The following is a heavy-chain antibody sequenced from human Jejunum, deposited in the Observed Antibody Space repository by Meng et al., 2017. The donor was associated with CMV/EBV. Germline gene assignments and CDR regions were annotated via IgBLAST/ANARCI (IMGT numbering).Heavy chain of an antibody. CDR3: ARGYSSGWYYFHY. V-gene: IGHV4-30-4*01. Sequence: HLQVSRPRLVRPSPPLSCTRTAPGGSISSGDFCWSWIRQPPWKGLEWIGYIDNRRSTYYNPSLPSRVPASMDTSKNQFSLKLTSVTAADTAVYYCARGYSSGWYYFHYWGQGTLVTVSS. CDR2: IDNRRST. D-gene: IGHD6-19*01. CDR1: GGSISSGDFC. J-gene: IGHJ4*02.